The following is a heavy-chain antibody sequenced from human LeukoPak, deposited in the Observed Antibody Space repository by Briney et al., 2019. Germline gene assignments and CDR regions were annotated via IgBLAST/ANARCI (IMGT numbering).Heavy chain of an antibody. D-gene: IGHD3-16*01. CDR1: GGSISSGDYY. J-gene: IGHJ3*02. CDR2: IYYSGST. CDR3: AREEGGFDAFDI. Sequence: SQTLSLTCTVSGGSISSGDYYWSWIRQPPGKGLEWIGYIYYSGSTYYNPSLKSRVTISVDTSKNQFSLKLSSVTAADTAVYYCAREEGGFDAFDIWGQGTMVTVSS. V-gene: IGHV4-30-4*01.